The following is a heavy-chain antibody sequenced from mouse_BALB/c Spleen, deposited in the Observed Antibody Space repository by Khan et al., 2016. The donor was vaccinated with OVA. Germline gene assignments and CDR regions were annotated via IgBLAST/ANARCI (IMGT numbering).Heavy chain of an antibody. CDR1: GFTFTSYW. V-gene: IGHV1S22*01. J-gene: IGHJ2*01. D-gene: IGHD2-14*01. CDR3: TRGEYDGDY. Sequence: LQQPGSELVRPGASVKLSCKASGFTFTSYWMHWVKQRPGQGLEWIGNIYPGSGSTNYDEKFKSKATLTVDTSSSTAYMQLSSLTSEYSAVDYCTRGEYDGDYWGQGTTLTVSS. CDR2: IYPGSGST.